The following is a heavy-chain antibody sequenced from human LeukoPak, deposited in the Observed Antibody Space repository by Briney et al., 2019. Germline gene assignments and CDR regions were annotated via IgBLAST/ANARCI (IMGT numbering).Heavy chain of an antibody. D-gene: IGHD2-2*01. CDR2: ISYDGSNK. CDR3: ARGTPPPYQLLLYYFDY. J-gene: IGHJ4*02. V-gene: IGHV3-30*01. CDR1: GFTFSSYA. Sequence: GGSLRLSCAASGFTFSSYAMHWVRQAPGKGLEWVAVISYDGSNKYYADSVKGRFTISRDNSKNTLYLQMNSLRAEDTAVYYCARGTPPPYQLLLYYFDYWGQGTLVTVSS.